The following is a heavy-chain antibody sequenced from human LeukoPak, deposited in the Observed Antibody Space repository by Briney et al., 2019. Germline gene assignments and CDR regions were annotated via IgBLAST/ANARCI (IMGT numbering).Heavy chain of an antibody. CDR2: INSDGSST. V-gene: IGHV3-74*01. CDR1: GFTFSSYW. D-gene: IGHD6-19*01. CDR3: ARLMEQWLVLGDAFDI. J-gene: IGHJ3*02. Sequence: PGGSLRLSCAASGFTFSSYWMHWVRHAPGKGLVWVSRINSDGSSTSYADSVKGRFTISRDNAKNTLYLQMNSLRAEDTAVYYCARLMEQWLVLGDAFDIWGQGTMVTVSS.